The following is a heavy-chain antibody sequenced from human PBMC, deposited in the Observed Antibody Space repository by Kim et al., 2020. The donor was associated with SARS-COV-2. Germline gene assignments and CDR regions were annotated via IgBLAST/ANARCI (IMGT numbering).Heavy chain of an antibody. CDR2: ISSSSSYT. V-gene: IGHV3-11*06. Sequence: GGSLRLSCAASGFTFSDYYMSWIRQAPGKGLEWVSYISSSSSYTNYADSVKGRFTISRDNAKNSLYLQMNSLRAEDTAVYYCAVAAAGIESSYAFDIWGQETMGTVSS. CDR1: GFTFSDYY. D-gene: IGHD6-13*01. CDR3: AVAAAGIESSYAFDI. J-gene: IGHJ3*02.